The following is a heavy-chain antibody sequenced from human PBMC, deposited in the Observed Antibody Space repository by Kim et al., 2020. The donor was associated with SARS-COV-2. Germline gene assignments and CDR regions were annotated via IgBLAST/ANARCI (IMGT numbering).Heavy chain of an antibody. D-gene: IGHD6-19*01. Sequence: GGSLRLSCAASGFTFSSYAMHWVRQAPGKGLEWVAVISYDGSNKYYADSVKGRFTISRDNSKNTLYLQMNSLRAEDTAVYYCARAYSSGCANYWGQGTLV. CDR1: GFTFSSYA. CDR2: ISYDGSNK. V-gene: IGHV3-30*04. J-gene: IGHJ4*02. CDR3: ARAYSSGCANY.